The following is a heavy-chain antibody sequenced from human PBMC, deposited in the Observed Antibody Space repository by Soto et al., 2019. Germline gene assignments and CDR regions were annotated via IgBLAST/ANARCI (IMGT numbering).Heavy chain of an antibody. J-gene: IGHJ4*02. CDR1: GYTFTSYA. CDR3: ARSEHYSSSWYFDY. V-gene: IGHV1-3*01. CDR2: INAGNGNT. Sequence: QVQLVQSGAEVKKPGASVKVSCKASGYTFTSYAMHWVRQAPGQRLEWMGWINAGNGNTKYSQKLQGRVTITRDTSASTAYMELSSLRSEDTAVYYCARSEHYSSSWYFDYWGQGTLVTVSS. D-gene: IGHD6-13*01.